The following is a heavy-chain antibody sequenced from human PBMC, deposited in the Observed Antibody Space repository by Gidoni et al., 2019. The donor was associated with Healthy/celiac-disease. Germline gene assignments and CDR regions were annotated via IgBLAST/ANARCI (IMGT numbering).Heavy chain of an antibody. CDR3: ARGGYPDYDGSGNWFDP. D-gene: IGHD3-10*01. Sequence: QVQLLPSGTELTKHVASLMVSCKASGYTFTCYYMHWVLQAPGQGLEWMGWINPNRCGTNYAQKFQGRVTMTRDTSISTAYMELSRLRSDDTAGYYCARGGYPDYDGSGNWFDPWGQGTLVTVSS. CDR2: INPNRCGT. J-gene: IGHJ5*02. V-gene: IGHV1-2*02. CDR1: GYTFTCYY.